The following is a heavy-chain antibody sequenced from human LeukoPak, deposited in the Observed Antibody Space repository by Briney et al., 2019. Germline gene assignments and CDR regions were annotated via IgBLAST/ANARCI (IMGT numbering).Heavy chain of an antibody. CDR2: INPNSGGT. Sequence: ASVTVSCKASGYAFTGYYMHWVRQAPGQGLEWMGRINPNSGGTNYAQKLQGRVTTTRDTSIRTAYMELSRLRSDDTAVYYCASVGSLRYDFWSGRDTNYWGQGTLVTVSS. CDR1: GYAFTGYY. D-gene: IGHD3-3*01. V-gene: IGHV1-2*06. J-gene: IGHJ4*02. CDR3: ASVGSLRYDFWSGRDTNY.